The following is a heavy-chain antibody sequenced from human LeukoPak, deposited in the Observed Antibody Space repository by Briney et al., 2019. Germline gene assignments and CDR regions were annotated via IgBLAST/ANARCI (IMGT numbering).Heavy chain of an antibody. CDR1: GASFNTYY. CDR3: VHSNGWSKGVY. J-gene: IGHJ4*02. Sequence: PSETLSLTCAVYGASFNTYYWTWIRQPPGKGLEWIGEVNHYGSPKYNPSLKSRVAISVHMSKNQFSLRLNSVTAADTALYDCVHSNGWSKGVYWGQGPLVTVSS. CDR2: VNHYGSP. V-gene: IGHV4-34*01. D-gene: IGHD6-19*01.